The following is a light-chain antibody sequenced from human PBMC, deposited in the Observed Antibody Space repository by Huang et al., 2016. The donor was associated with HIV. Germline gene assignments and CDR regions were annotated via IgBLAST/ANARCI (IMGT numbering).Light chain of an antibody. V-gene: IGKV1-33*01. CDR1: LDIYNF. Sequence: DIQMTQSPSSLSASVGDRVTITCQASLDIYNFVNWYQQKPGEAPKLLIYDASNLEAGVPSRFSGSGSGTDFTFTISSLQPEDIGTYYCQQYDKVPPTFGGGTKLEIK. J-gene: IGKJ4*01. CDR3: QQYDKVPPT. CDR2: DAS.